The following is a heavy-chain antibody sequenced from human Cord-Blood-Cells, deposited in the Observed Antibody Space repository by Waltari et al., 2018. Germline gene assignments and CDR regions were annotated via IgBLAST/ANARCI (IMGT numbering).Heavy chain of an antibody. D-gene: IGHD3-3*01. CDR2: MIPIFGTA. CDR1: GGPFSSYA. J-gene: IGHJ2*01. Sequence: QVQLVQSGAEVTKPGSSVQVTCKASGGPFSSYAISWGRPGPGPGPEWMGGMIPIFGTANYAQKFQGRVRITADKSTSTAYMALSSLRSEDTAVYYCAITPRLRFLEWLVSDYWYFDLWGRGTLVTVSS. CDR3: AITPRLRFLEWLVSDYWYFDL. V-gene: IGHV1-69*06.